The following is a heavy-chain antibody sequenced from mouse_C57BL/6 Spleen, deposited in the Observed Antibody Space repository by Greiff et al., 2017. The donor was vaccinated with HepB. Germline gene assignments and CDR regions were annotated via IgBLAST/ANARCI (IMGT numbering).Heavy chain of an antibody. D-gene: IGHD1-1*01. J-gene: IGHJ4*01. CDR1: GFTFSSYA. Sequence: EVKLMESGGGLVKPGGSLKLSCAASGFTFSSYAMSWVRQTPEKRLEWVATISDGGSYTYYPDNVKGRFTISRDNAKNNLYLQMSHLKSEDTAMYYCARLLTRGSYAMDYWGQGTSVTVSS. CDR3: ARLLTRGSYAMDY. CDR2: ISDGGSYT. V-gene: IGHV5-4*03.